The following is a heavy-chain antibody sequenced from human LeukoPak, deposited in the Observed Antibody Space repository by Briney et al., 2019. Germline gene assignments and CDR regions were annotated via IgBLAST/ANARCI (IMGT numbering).Heavy chain of an antibody. D-gene: IGHD2-15*01. CDR1: GFSFSGSP. Sequence: GGSLRLSXAASGFSFSGSPIHWVRQASGKGLEWVGRIKSKGNNYGTAYAASVKGRFTISRDDSKNTAYLQMKSLKTEDTAVYYCTRLMSDYCGAGSCYFDYWGQGSLVTVSS. CDR2: IKSKGNNYGT. CDR3: TRLMSDYCGAGSCYFDY. J-gene: IGHJ4*02. V-gene: IGHV3-73*01.